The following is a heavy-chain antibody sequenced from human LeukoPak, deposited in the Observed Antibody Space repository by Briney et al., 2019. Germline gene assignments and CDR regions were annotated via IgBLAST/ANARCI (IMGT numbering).Heavy chain of an antibody. CDR2: ISGSGVTT. CDR3: ATTPTMVTSWYFDL. V-gene: IGHV3-23*01. Sequence: GGSLRLSCAASGFTFSSYAMSWVRQAPGKGLEWVSAISGSGVTTYYADSVKGRFTISRDNSKNTLYLQMDSLRAEDTAVYYCATTPTMVTSWYFDLWGRGTLVTVSS. J-gene: IGHJ2*01. D-gene: IGHD5-18*01. CDR1: GFTFSSYA.